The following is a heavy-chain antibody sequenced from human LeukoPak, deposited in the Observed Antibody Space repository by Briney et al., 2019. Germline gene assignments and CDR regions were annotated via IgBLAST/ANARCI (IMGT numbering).Heavy chain of an antibody. D-gene: IGHD6-13*01. CDR3: ARHAGQKYSSSWYKEPFAFDI. V-gene: IGHV5-51*01. Sequence: GESLKISWKGSGYSFTSYWIGWVRQMPGKGLGWMGIIYPVDSDTRYSPSFQGQVTISANKSISTAYLQWRSLKASDTAMYYCARHAGQKYSSSWYKEPFAFDIWGQGKLVTVSS. CDR2: IYPVDSDT. CDR1: GYSFTSYW. J-gene: IGHJ3*02.